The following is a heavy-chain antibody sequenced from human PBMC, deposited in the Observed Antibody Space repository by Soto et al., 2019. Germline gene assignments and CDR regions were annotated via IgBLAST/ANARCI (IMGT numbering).Heavy chain of an antibody. Sequence: SETLSLTCTVSGGSISSYYWSWIRQPPGKGLEWIGYIYYSGSTNYNPSLKSRVTISVDTSKNQFSLKLSSVTAADTAVYYCARHSEGYCSGGSCYKKQFDPWGQGTLVTVSS. CDR2: IYYSGST. CDR1: GGSISSYY. CDR3: ARHSEGYCSGGSCYKKQFDP. D-gene: IGHD2-15*01. V-gene: IGHV4-59*08. J-gene: IGHJ5*02.